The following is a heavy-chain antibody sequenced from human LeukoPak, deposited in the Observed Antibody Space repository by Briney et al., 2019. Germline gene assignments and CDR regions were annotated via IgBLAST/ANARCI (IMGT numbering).Heavy chain of an antibody. CDR2: IYPDDSDS. CDR1: GYSFTTYW. CDR3: ARHDYYDSSGYYTPHFDY. J-gene: IGHJ4*02. V-gene: IGHV5-51*01. D-gene: IGHD3-22*01. Sequence: GESPKISCKGSGYSFTTYWIGWVRQMPGKGLEWMGIIYPDDSDSRYSPSFQGQVTISADKSISTAYLQWSSLQASDTAMYYCARHDYYDSSGYYTPHFDYWGQGTLVTVSS.